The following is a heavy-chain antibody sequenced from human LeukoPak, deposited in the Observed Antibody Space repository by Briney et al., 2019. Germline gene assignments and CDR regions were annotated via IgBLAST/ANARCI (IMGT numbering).Heavy chain of an antibody. Sequence: GGSLRLSCAAPGFTFSDYYMSWIRQAPGKGLEWVSYISSSGSTIYYADSVKGRFTISRDNATNSLYLQMNSLRAEDTAVYYCARDGYGDCTYFDYWGQGTLVTVSS. D-gene: IGHD4-17*01. CDR1: GFTFSDYY. J-gene: IGHJ4*02. V-gene: IGHV3-11*01. CDR2: ISSSGSTI. CDR3: ARDGYGDCTYFDY.